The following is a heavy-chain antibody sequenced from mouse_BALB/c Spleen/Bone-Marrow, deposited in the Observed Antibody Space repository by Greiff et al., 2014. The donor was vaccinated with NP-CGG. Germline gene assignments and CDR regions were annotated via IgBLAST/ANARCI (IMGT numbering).Heavy chain of an antibody. D-gene: IGHD5-1*01. CDR3: ARDYSGYFDV. V-gene: IGHV7-3*02. CDR1: GFTFTDYF. J-gene: IGHJ2*01. CDR2: IRNKANGYTT. Sequence: EVQLQESGGGLVQPGGSLRLSCTTSGFTFTDYFMTWVRQPPGKALEWLGFIRNKANGYTTEYNPSVKGRFTISRDTSQGILYLQMNTLRAEDSAIYFCARDYSGYFDVWGQGTTLTVSS.